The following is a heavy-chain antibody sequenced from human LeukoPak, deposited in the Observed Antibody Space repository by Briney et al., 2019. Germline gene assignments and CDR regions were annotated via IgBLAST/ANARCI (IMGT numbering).Heavy chain of an antibody. Sequence: SETLSLTCSVAGGSITVYYWRWIRQPPGKGLEWIGHIYNSGSVHYNPSLKSRVTISVDTSKKQFSLKLRSVTAADTAVYYCARGGRDGYTLYPLDYWGQGTLVTVSS. CDR1: GGSITVYY. J-gene: IGHJ4*02. CDR2: IYNSGSV. CDR3: ARGGRDGYTLYPLDY. D-gene: IGHD5-24*01. V-gene: IGHV4-59*08.